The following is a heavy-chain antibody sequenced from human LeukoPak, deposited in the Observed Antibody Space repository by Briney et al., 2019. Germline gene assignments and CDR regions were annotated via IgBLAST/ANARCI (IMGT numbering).Heavy chain of an antibody. J-gene: IGHJ4*02. CDR1: GFTFGDYA. V-gene: IGHV3-49*04. Sequence: GGSLRLSCTASGFTFGDYAMSWVRQAPGKGLEWVGFIRSKAYGGTTEYAASVRGRFTISRDDSKSIAYLQMNSLKTEDTAVYYCTREGLYGSGSLGQADYWGQGTLVTVSS. CDR3: TREGLYGSGSLGQADY. CDR2: IRSKAYGGTT. D-gene: IGHD3-10*01.